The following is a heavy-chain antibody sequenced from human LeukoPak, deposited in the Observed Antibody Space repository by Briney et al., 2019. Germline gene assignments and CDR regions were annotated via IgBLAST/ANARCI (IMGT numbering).Heavy chain of an antibody. D-gene: IGHD2-15*01. Sequence: SVKVSCKTSGGTFSSFAMNWVRQAPGQGLQWMGRIVPILGIENYAQKFQGRVTVTADKSTSTAYMELSGLRSDDTAVYYCARGPTRSGMDVWGQGTTVIVSS. V-gene: IGHV1-69*04. CDR3: ARGPTRSGMDV. J-gene: IGHJ6*02. CDR1: GGTFSSFA. CDR2: IVPILGIE.